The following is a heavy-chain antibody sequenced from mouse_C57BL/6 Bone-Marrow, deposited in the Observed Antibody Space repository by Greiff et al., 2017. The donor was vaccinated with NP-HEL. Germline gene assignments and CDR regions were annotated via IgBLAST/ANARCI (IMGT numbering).Heavy chain of an antibody. J-gene: IGHJ3*01. CDR1: GFTFTDYY. V-gene: IGHV7-3*01. Sequence: EVQRVESGGGLVQPGGSLSLSCAASGFTFTDYYMSWVRQPPGKALEWLGFIRNKANGYTTEYSASVKGRFTISRDNSQSILYLQMNALRAEDSATYYCACYHRGFAYWGQGTLVTVSA. D-gene: IGHD2-14*01. CDR2: IRNKANGYTT. CDR3: ACYHRGFAY.